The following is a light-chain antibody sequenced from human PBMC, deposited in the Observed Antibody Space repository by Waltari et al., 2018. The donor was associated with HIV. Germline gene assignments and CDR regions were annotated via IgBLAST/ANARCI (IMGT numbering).Light chain of an antibody. V-gene: IGLV2-14*01. CDR2: EVS. J-gene: IGLJ3*02. CDR1: SSDLRIYNS. CDR3: ASYISSSAPE. Sequence: QSALTQPASVSGSPGQSITISCTGTSSDLRIYNSVSWYQHHPGNAPKVIIYEVSNRPSGVSSRFSGSISANTASLTISGLQAEDEAVYFCASYISSSAPEFGGGTKVTVL.